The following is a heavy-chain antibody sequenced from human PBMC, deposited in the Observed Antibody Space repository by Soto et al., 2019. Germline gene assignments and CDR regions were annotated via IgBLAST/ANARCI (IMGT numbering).Heavy chain of an antibody. CDR2: FIPIFVSA. Sequence: QLHLVQSGAEVKKAGSSVKVSCKASGGTVSSYAITWVRQAPGKGLEWMGVFIPIFVSAHYAPKFQGRITITADRSTSTAYMDLSSLRSEDTATYFCARGKEWEQPSNHYYFDYWGQGSQVIVSS. J-gene: IGHJ4*02. D-gene: IGHD1-26*01. CDR1: GGTVSSYA. V-gene: IGHV1-69*06. CDR3: ARGKEWEQPSNHYYFDY.